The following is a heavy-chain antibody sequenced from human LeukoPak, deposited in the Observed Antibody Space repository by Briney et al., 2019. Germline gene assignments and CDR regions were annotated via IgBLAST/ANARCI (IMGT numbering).Heavy chain of an antibody. CDR2: INPNSGDT. J-gene: IGHJ6*03. CDR3: ARDRTRYYYYSYMDV. CDR1: GYTFTGYY. D-gene: IGHD1-14*01. V-gene: IGHV1-2*02. Sequence: GASVKVSSKASGYTFTGYYMHWVRQAPGQGLEWMGWINPNSGDTNYAQKFQGRVTMTRDTSISTAYMELSRLRSDDTAVYYCARDRTRYYYYSYMDVWGKGTAVTISS.